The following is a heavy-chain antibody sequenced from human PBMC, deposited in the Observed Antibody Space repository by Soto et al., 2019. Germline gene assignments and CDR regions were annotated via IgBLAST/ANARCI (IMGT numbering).Heavy chain of an antibody. V-gene: IGHV4-4*02. Sequence: PSETLSLTCAVSSGSISSSNWWSWVRQPPGKGLEWIGEIYHSGSTNYNPSLKSRVTISVDKSKNQFSLKLSSVTAADTAVYYCARVISQVSQQLVGLDYWGQGTLVTVSS. CDR3: ARVISQVSQQLVGLDY. J-gene: IGHJ4*02. CDR2: IYHSGST. CDR1: SGSISSSNW. D-gene: IGHD6-13*01.